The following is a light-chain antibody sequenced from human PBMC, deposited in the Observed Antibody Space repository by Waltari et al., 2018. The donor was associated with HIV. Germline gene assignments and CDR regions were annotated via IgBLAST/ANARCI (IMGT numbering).Light chain of an antibody. Sequence: QSALTQPASVSGSPGQSITISCTGTRSDVGSYNLASWYQHHPGKAPKLIISEVSKRPSGVSKRFSGSKSGTTASLTISGLQAEDEADYHCCSYAHNDPWVFGGGTRLTVL. CDR2: EVS. V-gene: IGLV2-23*02. CDR1: RSDVGSYNL. J-gene: IGLJ3*02. CDR3: CSYAHNDPWV.